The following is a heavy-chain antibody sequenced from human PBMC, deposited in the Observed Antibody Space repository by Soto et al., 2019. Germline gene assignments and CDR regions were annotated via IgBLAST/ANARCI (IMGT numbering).Heavy chain of an antibody. Sequence: ASVKVSCKASGYTFTNYAIHWVRQAPGQRLEWMGWINAGNGNTKYSQRFQGRITITRDTSASTAYMQLSSLTSEDTAVYYCARHEVVVAATITGCFDPWGQGTLVTVSS. D-gene: IGHD2-15*01. CDR3: ARHEVVVAATITGCFDP. J-gene: IGHJ5*02. CDR1: GYTFTNYA. V-gene: IGHV1-3*01. CDR2: INAGNGNT.